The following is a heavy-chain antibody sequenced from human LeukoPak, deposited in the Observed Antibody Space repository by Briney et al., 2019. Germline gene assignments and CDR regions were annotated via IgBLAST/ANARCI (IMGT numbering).Heavy chain of an antibody. Sequence: GASVKVSCKASGYTFTGYYMHWVRQAPGQGLEWMGWINPNSGGTNYAQKFQGRVTMTRDTSISTAYMELSSLRSEDTAVYYCARVRPPGQFDYWGQGTLVTVSS. D-gene: IGHD1-1*01. CDR3: ARVRPPGQFDY. CDR1: GYTFTGYY. J-gene: IGHJ4*02. CDR2: INPNSGGT. V-gene: IGHV1-2*02.